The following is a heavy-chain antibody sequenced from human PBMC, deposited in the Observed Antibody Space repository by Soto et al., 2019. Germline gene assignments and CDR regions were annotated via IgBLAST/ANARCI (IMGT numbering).Heavy chain of an antibody. CDR1: GGSLSSFY. CDR2: SNHSGST. V-gene: IGHV4-34*01. Sequence: QVQLQQWGAGLLKPSETLSLTCAVYGGSLSSFYWSWIRQPPGKGLEWIGESNHSGSTSYNPSLKGRVTISVDTSKNQLDLRLTSVTAADTAVYYCARSRYSGTYYMHFQHWGQGTLVTVSS. D-gene: IGHD1-26*01. CDR3: ARSRYSGTYYMHFQH. J-gene: IGHJ1*01.